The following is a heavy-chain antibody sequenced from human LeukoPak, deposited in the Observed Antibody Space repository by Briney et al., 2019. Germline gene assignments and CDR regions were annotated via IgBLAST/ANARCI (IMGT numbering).Heavy chain of an antibody. CDR3: ARDREDSSGPLDY. CDR1: GFTFSSYG. Sequence: GGSLRLSCAASGFTFSSYGMHWVRQAPGKGLEWVAVIWYDGSNKYYADSVKGRFTISRDNSKNTLYLQMNSLRAEDTAVYYCARDREDSSGPLDYWGQGALVTVSS. V-gene: IGHV3-33*01. J-gene: IGHJ4*02. D-gene: IGHD6-19*01. CDR2: IWYDGSNK.